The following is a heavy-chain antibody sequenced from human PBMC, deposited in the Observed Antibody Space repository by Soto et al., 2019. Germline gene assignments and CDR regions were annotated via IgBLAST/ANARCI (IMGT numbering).Heavy chain of an antibody. CDR3: AKDLRPDGVWDFAS. Sequence: EVQLLESGGDLVQPGGSLRLSCAASGFTFTTYSMVWVRQAPGRGPEWVSGIIQDGTTYYADSVKGRFTISRDNSWNTVYLQMANLRGEDTALYYCAKDLRPDGVWDFASWGQGTLVTVSS. CDR2: IIQDGTT. CDR1: GFTFTTYS. V-gene: IGHV3-23*01. D-gene: IGHD4-17*01. J-gene: IGHJ4*02.